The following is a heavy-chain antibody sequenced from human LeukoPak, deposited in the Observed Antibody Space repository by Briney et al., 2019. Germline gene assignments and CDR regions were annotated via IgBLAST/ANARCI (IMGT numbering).Heavy chain of an antibody. J-gene: IGHJ5*02. Sequence: ASVQVSCKTSGYTFATFGVSWVRQAPGQGFEWMGWISAYNGDTDYARNFQGRVTLTTDTSTSTAYMELRSLRSDDTAVYYCARSGDGNWFDPWGQGTLVIVSS. CDR2: ISAYNGDT. CDR1: GYTFATFG. CDR3: ARSGDGNWFDP. D-gene: IGHD4-17*01. V-gene: IGHV1-18*01.